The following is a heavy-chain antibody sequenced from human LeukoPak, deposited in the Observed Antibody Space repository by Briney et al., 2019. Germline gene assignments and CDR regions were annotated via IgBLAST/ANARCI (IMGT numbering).Heavy chain of an antibody. Sequence: GGSLRLSCAASGFTVSSNYMSWVRQAPGKGLEWVSVIYSGGSTYYAGSVKGRFTISRDNSKNTLYLQMNSLRAEDTAVYYCARGVREAGYSSSWSKNSPVMGFDHWGQGTLVTVSS. D-gene: IGHD6-13*01. J-gene: IGHJ4*02. CDR1: GFTVSSNY. V-gene: IGHV3-53*01. CDR3: ARGVREAGYSSSWSKNSPVMGFDH. CDR2: IYSGGST.